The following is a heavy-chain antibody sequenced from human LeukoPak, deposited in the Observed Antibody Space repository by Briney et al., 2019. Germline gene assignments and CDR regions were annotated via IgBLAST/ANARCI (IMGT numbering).Heavy chain of an antibody. V-gene: IGHV1-18*01. Sequence: ASVKVSCKASGYTFTSYGISWGRQAPGQGLEWMGWISAYNGNTDYAQKLQGRGTMTTDTSTSTAYMELRSLRSDDTAVYYCARDEVKGTSDYWGQGTLVTVSS. CDR1: GYTFTSYG. D-gene: IGHD3-10*01. J-gene: IGHJ4*02. CDR2: ISAYNGNT. CDR3: ARDEVKGTSDY.